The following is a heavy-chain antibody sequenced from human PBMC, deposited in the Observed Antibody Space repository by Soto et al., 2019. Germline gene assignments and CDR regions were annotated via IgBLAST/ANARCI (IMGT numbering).Heavy chain of an antibody. CDR2: ISSSSSYI. Sequence: GSLRLSCAASGFTFSSYSMNWVRQAPGKGLEWVSSISSSSSYIYYADSVKGRFTISRDNAKNSLYLQMNSLRAEDTAVYYCARNIPTDWLLRTGSDYWGQGTLVTVSS. V-gene: IGHV3-21*01. CDR1: GFTFSSYS. D-gene: IGHD3-9*01. CDR3: ARNIPTDWLLRTGSDY. J-gene: IGHJ4*02.